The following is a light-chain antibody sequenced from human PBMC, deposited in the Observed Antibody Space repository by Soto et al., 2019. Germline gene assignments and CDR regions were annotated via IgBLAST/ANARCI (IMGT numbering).Light chain of an antibody. CDR2: EAA. CDR3: QQSNNYPWT. CDR1: QYIHNY. J-gene: IGKJ1*01. Sequence: DIQMTQSPSTLSASVGDRVTITCRASQYIHNYLAWYQQKPGEAPKLLIYEAANLESGVPPRFSGSGTGTEFTHTNSSLPPDDFATYYCQQSNNYPWTFGQGTRVEI. V-gene: IGKV1-5*03.